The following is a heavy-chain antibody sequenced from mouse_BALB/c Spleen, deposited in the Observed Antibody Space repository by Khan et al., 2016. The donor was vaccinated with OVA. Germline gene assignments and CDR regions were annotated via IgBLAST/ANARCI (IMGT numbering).Heavy chain of an antibody. Sequence: VRLQQSGPDLVKPGASMKISCKTSGYSFTGYTMNWVKQSHGKNLEWIGLIIPNNGGTSYNQKFKGKATFTVDKSSSPAYMALLSLTSEDSAVYNRARGGYGAFAYWGQGTLVTVSA. V-gene: IGHV1-18*01. CDR2: IIPNNGGT. CDR1: GYSFTGYT. J-gene: IGHJ3*01. D-gene: IGHD1-1*02. CDR3: ARGGYGAFAY.